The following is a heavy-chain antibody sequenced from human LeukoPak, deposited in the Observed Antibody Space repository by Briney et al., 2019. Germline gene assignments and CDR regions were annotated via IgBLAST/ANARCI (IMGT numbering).Heavy chain of an antibody. J-gene: IGHJ4*02. V-gene: IGHV5-10-1*01. CDR2: IDPSDSYT. Sequence: GESLKISCKGSGYSFTSYWISWVRQMPGEGLEWMGRIDPSDSYTNYSPSFQGHVTISADKSISTAYLQWSSLKASDTAMYYCARHSGRYYGSGSYFGYWGQGTLVTVSS. CDR1: GYSFTSYW. D-gene: IGHD3-10*01. CDR3: ARHSGRYYGSGSYFGY.